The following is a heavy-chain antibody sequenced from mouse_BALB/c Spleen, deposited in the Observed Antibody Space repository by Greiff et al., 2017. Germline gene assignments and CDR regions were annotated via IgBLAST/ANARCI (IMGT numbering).Heavy chain of an antibody. CDR3: ARGDYRYDVVYAMDY. Sequence: VHVVESGPGLVAPSQSLSITCTVSGFSLTSYGVHWVRQPPGKGLEWLGVIWAGGSTNYNSALMSRLSISKVNSKSQVFLKMNSLQTDDTSMYYCARGDYRYDVVYAMDYWGQGTSVTVSA. CDR2: IWAGGST. J-gene: IGHJ4*01. V-gene: IGHV2-9*02. CDR1: GFSLTSYG. D-gene: IGHD2-14*01.